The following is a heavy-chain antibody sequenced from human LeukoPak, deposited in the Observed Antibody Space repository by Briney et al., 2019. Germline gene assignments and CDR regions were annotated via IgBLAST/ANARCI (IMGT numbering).Heavy chain of an antibody. V-gene: IGHV3-48*01. J-gene: IGHJ4*02. CDR3: AKVQACSGGSCYLHPFDY. D-gene: IGHD2-15*01. Sequence: PGGSLRLSCAASGFTFSSFGMNWVRQAPGKGLEWVSYISSSSSTIYYADSVKGRFTISRDNAKNSLYLQMNSLRAEDTAVYYCAKVQACSGGSCYLHPFDYWGQGTLVTVSS. CDR2: ISSSSSTI. CDR1: GFTFSSFG.